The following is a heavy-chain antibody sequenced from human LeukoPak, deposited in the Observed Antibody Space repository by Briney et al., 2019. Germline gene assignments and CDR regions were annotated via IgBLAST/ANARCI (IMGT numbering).Heavy chain of an antibody. CDR3: ARGGPGITGTWVAFDI. CDR1: GYTFTSYY. Sequence: ASVKVSRKASGYTFTSYYMHWVRQAPGQGLEWMGIINPSGGSTSYAQKFQGRVTMTRDMSTSTVYMELSSLRSEDTAVYYCARGGPGITGTWVAFDIWGQGTMVTVSS. V-gene: IGHV1-46*01. CDR2: INPSGGST. J-gene: IGHJ3*02. D-gene: IGHD1-20*01.